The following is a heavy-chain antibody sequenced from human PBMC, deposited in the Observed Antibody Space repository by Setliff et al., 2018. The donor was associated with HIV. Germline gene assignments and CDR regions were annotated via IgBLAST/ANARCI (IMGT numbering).Heavy chain of an antibody. CDR1: GDSISSDYY. J-gene: IGHJ4*02. Sequence: PSETLSLTCTVSGDSISSDYYWTWIRQHPGKGLEWIGYIYHSGSTYYNPSLSSRLSISVDMSKSQFFLNLSSVTAADTAFYYCARGAAYSGSGTKYYFDYWGQGTLVTVSS. D-gene: IGHD3-10*01. V-gene: IGHV4-31*03. CDR2: IYHSGST. CDR3: ARGAAYSGSGTKYYFDY.